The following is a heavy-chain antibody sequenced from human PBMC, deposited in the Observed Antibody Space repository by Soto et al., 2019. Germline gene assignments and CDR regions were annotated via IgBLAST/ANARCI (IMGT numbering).Heavy chain of an antibody. CDR1: GYSFISNW. J-gene: IGHJ6*02. Sequence: GESLKISCKTSGYSFISNWIAWVRKKPGKGLEWVAAIYPGDSDTRYSPSFQGQVTVSADKSITTAYLQWSSLKAPDSAVYYRARHRSYHYDRSGFLNIYDLDVWGRGITVTFCS. CDR2: IYPGDSDT. CDR3: ARHRSYHYDRSGFLNIYDLDV. V-gene: IGHV5-51*01. D-gene: IGHD3-22*01.